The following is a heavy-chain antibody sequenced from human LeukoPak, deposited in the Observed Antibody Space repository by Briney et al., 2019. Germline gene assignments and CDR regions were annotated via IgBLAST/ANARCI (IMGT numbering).Heavy chain of an antibody. Sequence: GGSLRLSCAASRFTLSRYWMHWVRQVPGKGRVWVSRVNPDGSSTTYADSVKGRVTTSRDNAKNTLYLQMNRLRVEDTAVYFCARGGSYGDYWGQGILVTASS. CDR1: RFTLSRYW. D-gene: IGHD3-16*01. CDR3: ARGGSYGDY. J-gene: IGHJ4*02. V-gene: IGHV3-74*01. CDR2: VNPDGSST.